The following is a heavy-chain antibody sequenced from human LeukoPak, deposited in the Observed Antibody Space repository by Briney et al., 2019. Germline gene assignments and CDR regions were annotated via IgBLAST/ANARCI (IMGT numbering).Heavy chain of an antibody. V-gene: IGHV4-30-2*01. CDR2: IYHTGNT. D-gene: IGHD6-13*01. Sequence: SQTLSLTCAVSGGSIGSGDYSWSWIRQPPGNGLEWIGYIYHTGNTNYNPSLKSRVTISVARSKNQFSLRLSSVTAADTAVYYCARARESMATAGSYFDYWGQGTLVTVSS. CDR3: ARARESMATAGSYFDY. J-gene: IGHJ4*02. CDR1: GGSIGSGDYS.